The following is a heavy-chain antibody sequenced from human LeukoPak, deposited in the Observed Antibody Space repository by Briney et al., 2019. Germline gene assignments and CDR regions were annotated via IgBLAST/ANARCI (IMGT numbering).Heavy chain of an antibody. J-gene: IGHJ5*02. CDR2: MNPNSGNT. CDR1: AYTFTSYD. D-gene: IGHD3/OR15-3a*01. V-gene: IGHV1-8*03. CDR3: ARGRDWLRWFDP. Sequence: GASVKVSCKASAYTFTSYDINWLRKATGQGIEWLGWMNPNSGNTGYAQKFQGRVTITRNTSISTAYMELSSLTSDDTAVYYCARGRDWLRWFDPWGQGTLVTVSS.